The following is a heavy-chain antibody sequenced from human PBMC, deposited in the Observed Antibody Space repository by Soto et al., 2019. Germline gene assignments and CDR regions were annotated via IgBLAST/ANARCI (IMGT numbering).Heavy chain of an antibody. J-gene: IGHJ6*02. CDR3: ARDRGPGYCRGGSCSPLCHYGMDV. CDR2: IIPIFGTA. Sequence: QVQLVQSGAEVKKPGSSVKVSCKASGGTFSSYAISWVRQAPGQGLEWMGGIIPIFGTANYAQKFQGRVPITADESTSTGYMELSSVSSEDTAVYYCARDRGPGYCRGGSCSPLCHYGMDVWGQGTTVPVSS. V-gene: IGHV1-69*01. CDR1: GGTFSSYA. D-gene: IGHD2-15*01.